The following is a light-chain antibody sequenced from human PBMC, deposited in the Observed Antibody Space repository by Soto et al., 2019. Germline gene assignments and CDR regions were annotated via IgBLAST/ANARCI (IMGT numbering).Light chain of an antibody. Sequence: EIVMTQSPATLSVSPGERATLSCRASQSVSSNLAWYQQKPGQAPRLLIYGASTRATGIPARFSGSGSGTEFTLTISRLQSEDFAVYYCQQYNNWPYTFGRGPSWRSN. V-gene: IGKV3-15*01. CDR3: QQYNNWPYT. J-gene: IGKJ2*01. CDR1: QSVSSN. CDR2: GAS.